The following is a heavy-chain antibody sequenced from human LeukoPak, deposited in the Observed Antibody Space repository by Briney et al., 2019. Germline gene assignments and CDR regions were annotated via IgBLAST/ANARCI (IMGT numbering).Heavy chain of an antibody. V-gene: IGHV3-30*18. Sequence: PGRSLRLSCAASGFTFSSFGMYWVRQAPGKGLEWVAVISYDGSNKYYADSVKGRFTISRDNSKSTLYLQMNSLRAEDTAVYYCAKDMESIQLWLIFDYWGQGTLVTVSS. D-gene: IGHD5-18*01. CDR2: ISYDGSNK. CDR1: GFTFSSFG. CDR3: AKDMESIQLWLIFDY. J-gene: IGHJ4*02.